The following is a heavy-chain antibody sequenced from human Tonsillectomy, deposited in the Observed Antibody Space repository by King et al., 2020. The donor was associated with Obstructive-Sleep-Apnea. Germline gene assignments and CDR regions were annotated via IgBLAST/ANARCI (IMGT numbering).Heavy chain of an antibody. CDR2: INPHSGGT. V-gene: IGHV1-2*04. D-gene: IGHD1-1*01. J-gene: IGHJ5*02. Sequence: QLVQSGAEVKKPGASVKVSCKASGYTFSGYYIHWVRQAPGQGLEWMGWINPHSGGTMYAQKFQDWVTMTRDTSISTAYMELSRLRSDDTAVYFCARAAVGPTAHGGGGPGWFQPWGQGTLVTVS. CDR3: ARAAVGPTAHGGGGPGWFQP. CDR1: GYTFSGYY.